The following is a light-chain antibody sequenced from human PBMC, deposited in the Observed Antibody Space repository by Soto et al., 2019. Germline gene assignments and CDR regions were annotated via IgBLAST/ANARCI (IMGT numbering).Light chain of an antibody. CDR3: CSYAGTSRV. J-gene: IGLJ3*02. V-gene: IGLV2-11*01. Sequence: QSALTQPRSVSGSPGQSVTISCTGTGSDVGAYNYVSWYQHHPGKAPKLMIYDVSKRPSGVPDRFSGSKSGNTASLTISWLQAEDEADYYCCSYAGTSRVFGGGTKVTVL. CDR2: DVS. CDR1: GSDVGAYNY.